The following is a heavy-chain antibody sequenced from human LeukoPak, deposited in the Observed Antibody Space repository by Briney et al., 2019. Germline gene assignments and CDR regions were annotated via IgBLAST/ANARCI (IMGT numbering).Heavy chain of an antibody. CDR2: INANTGNP. CDR1: GYTFTTYG. V-gene: IGHV7-4-1*02. J-gene: IGHJ4*02. CDR3: ARGSFSSRLHHDY. D-gene: IGHD4-11*01. Sequence: GASVKVSCKASGYTFTTYGINWVRQAPGQGLEWVGWINANTGNPTYAQGFTGRFVFSLDTSISTAYLQINSLKAEDTAVYYCARGSFSSRLHHDYWGQGTLVTVSS.